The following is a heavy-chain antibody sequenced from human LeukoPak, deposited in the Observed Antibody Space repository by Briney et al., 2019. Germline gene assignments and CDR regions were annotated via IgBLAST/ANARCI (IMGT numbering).Heavy chain of an antibody. J-gene: IGHJ4*02. CDR2: IYSGGST. CDR1: GFTVSSNY. CDR3: ARYYSSGWYAYFDY. D-gene: IGHD6-19*01. V-gene: IGHV3-53*04. Sequence: PGGSLRLSCAASGFTVSSNYMSWVRQAPGKGPEWVSVIYSGGSTYYADSVKGRFTISRHNSKNTLYLQMNSLRAEDTAVYYCARYYSSGWYAYFDYWGQGTLVTVSS.